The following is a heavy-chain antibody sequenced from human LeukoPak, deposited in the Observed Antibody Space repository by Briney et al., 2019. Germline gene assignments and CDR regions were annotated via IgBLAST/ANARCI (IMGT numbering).Heavy chain of an antibody. CDR2: SNPNSGGT. V-gene: IGHV1-2*02. Sequence: GASVKVSCKASGYTFTSYGISWVRQAPGQGLEWMGWSNPNSGGTNYAQKFQGRVTMTRDTSISTAYMELSRLRSDDTAVYYCARGYDSSGYHDYWGQGTLVTVSS. CDR1: GYTFTSYG. CDR3: ARGYDSSGYHDY. D-gene: IGHD3-22*01. J-gene: IGHJ4*02.